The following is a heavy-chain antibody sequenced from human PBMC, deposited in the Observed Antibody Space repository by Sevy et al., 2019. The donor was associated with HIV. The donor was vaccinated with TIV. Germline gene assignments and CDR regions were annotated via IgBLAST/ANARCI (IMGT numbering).Heavy chain of an antibody. J-gene: IGHJ3*02. CDR2: ISYDGSNK. Sequence: GGSLRLSCAASGFTFSSYAMHWVRQAPGKGREWVAVISYDGSNKYYADSVKGRFTISRDNSKNTLYLQMNSLRAEDTAVYYCARDFYYDSSGYSSPSDAFDIWGQGTMVTVSS. D-gene: IGHD3-22*01. V-gene: IGHV3-30-3*01. CDR1: GFTFSSYA. CDR3: ARDFYYDSSGYSSPSDAFDI.